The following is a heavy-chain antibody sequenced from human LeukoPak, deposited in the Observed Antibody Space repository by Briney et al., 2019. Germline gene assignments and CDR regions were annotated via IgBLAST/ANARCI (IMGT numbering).Heavy chain of an antibody. Sequence: GGSLRLSCAATGLSVSSNFMSWVRQAPGKGLEWVSVISGSGGSTYYADSVKGRFTISRDNSKNTLFVQMNSLRAEDTAIYYCAKRRTRECSGGSCSHDAFDIWGQGTKVTVSS. D-gene: IGHD2-15*01. CDR1: GLSVSSNF. CDR2: ISGSGGST. V-gene: IGHV3-23*01. J-gene: IGHJ3*02. CDR3: AKRRTRECSGGSCSHDAFDI.